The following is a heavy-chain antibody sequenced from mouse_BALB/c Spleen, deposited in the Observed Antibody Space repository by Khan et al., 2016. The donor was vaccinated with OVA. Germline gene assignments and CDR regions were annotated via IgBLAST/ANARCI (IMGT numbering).Heavy chain of an antibody. V-gene: IGHV1S81*02. CDR3: RRRGTGRATFWFAC. D-gene: IGHD3-1*01. CDR2: INPSNGGT. CDR1: GYTFTSYY. Sequence: QVQLQQSGAELVKPGASVKLSCKASGYTFTSYYMYWLKQRPGQGLEWIGEINPSNGGTNFNETFKSKATLTVDKSSSTAYMQLSSLTSEDSAVYYSRRRGTGRATFWFACWGQGTLVTVSA. J-gene: IGHJ3*01.